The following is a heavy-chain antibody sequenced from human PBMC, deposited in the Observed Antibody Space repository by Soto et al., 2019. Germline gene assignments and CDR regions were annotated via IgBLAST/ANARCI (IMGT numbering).Heavy chain of an antibody. D-gene: IGHD3-22*01. CDR1: GYTFTSYG. CDR2: ISAYNGNT. CDR3: ARDMGSSGPRQYNWFDP. Sequence: ASVKVSCKASGYTFTSYGISWVRQAPGQGLEWMGWISAYNGNTNYAQKLQGRVTMTTDTSTSTAYMELRSLRSDDTAVYYCARDMGSSGPRQYNWFDPWGQGTLVTVAS. V-gene: IGHV1-18*01. J-gene: IGHJ5*02.